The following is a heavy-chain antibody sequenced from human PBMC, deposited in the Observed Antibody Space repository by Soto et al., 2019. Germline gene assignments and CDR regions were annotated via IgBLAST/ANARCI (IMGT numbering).Heavy chain of an antibody. CDR2: IHNSGSP. D-gene: IGHD3-22*01. J-gene: IGHJ6*02. Sequence: PSETLSLTCSVSGASIYNGGYFWSWIRQSPGKGLEWIGHIHNSGSPYNNPSLKSRVTISVDKSKNQFSLKLSSVTAADTAVYYCARSPDSSGYYPRRYYYGMDVRGQGTTVTVSS. V-gene: IGHV4-30-4*01. CDR3: ARSPDSSGYYPRRYYYGMDV. CDR1: GASIYNGGYF.